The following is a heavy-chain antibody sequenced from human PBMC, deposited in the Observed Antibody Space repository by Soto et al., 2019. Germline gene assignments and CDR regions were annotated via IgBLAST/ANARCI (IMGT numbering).Heavy chain of an antibody. CDR1: GYSMRGFY. D-gene: IGHD2-21*02. CDR2: IYSSGAT. V-gene: IGHV4-4*07. CDR3: ARGPFCGNDCYFDV. Sequence: SETLSLPCPVAGYSMRGFYWSWVRRPAGKGLEWIGRIYSSGATKYNPSLRNRVTMSVDTSTDQYSLNLASMTAADTAVYFCARGPFCGNDCYFDVWGQGTQVSVSS. J-gene: IGHJ4*02.